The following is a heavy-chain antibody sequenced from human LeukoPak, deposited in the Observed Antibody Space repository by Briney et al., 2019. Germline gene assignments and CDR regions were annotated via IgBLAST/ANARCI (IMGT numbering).Heavy chain of an antibody. CDR3: ARTSFGVDPCNWFDP. D-gene: IGHD3-3*01. Sequence: NPSQTLSLTCSVSGGSISSGPYFWSWIRQSPGQGLEWIGYIWPSGSTNYNPSLSGRVAISLDKSRDHFTLMVTAVTAADTAVYYCARTSFGVDPCNWFDPWGQGTLVTVSS. J-gene: IGHJ5*02. CDR2: IWPSGST. CDR1: GGSISSGPYF. V-gene: IGHV4-30-2*06.